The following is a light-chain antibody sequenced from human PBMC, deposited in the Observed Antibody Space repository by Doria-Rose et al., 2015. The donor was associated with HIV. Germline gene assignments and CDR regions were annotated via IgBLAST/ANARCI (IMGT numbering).Light chain of an antibody. CDR1: SSNIGAGYD. V-gene: IGLV1-40*01. CDR2: GNT. Sequence: AAPGQRVTISCTGSSSNIGAGYDVHWYQQLPGTAPKLLIYGNTNRPSGVPDRFSGSKSGSSASLAITGLQAEDEADHYCQSYDSSLSGPQVVFGGGTKLTVL. CDR3: QSYDSSLSGPQVV. J-gene: IGLJ2*01.